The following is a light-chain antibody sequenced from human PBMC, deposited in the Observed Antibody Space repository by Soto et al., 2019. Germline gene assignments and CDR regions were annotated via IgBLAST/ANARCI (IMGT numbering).Light chain of an antibody. V-gene: IGKV3-11*01. J-gene: IGKJ5*01. CDR3: QQRSNWLST. CDR2: DAS. Sequence: EIVLTQSPATLSLPPGERATLSCRASQSVSSYLAWYQQKPGQAPRLLIYDASNRATGIPARFSGSGSGTDFTLTISSLEPEDFAVYYCQQRSNWLSTFGQGTRLEIK. CDR1: QSVSSY.